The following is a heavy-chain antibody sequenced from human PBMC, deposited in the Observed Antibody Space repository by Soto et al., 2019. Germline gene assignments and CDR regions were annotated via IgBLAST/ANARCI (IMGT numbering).Heavy chain of an antibody. CDR3: ARLRRGGFFED. J-gene: IGHJ4*02. CDR2: MKEDGSDK. Sequence: EVQLVESGGGLVQPGGSLRLSCAASGFTFRNFWMSWVRQAPGKGLEWVANMKEDGSDKYYVDAVKGRFTISRDNARNTLSLQMSRLRSDDTAVYYCARLRRGGFFEDWGQGILVTVSS. V-gene: IGHV3-7*01. CDR1: GFTFRNFW. D-gene: IGHD5-12*01.